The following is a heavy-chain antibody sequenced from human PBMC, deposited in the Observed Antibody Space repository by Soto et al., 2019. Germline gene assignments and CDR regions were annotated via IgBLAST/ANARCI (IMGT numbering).Heavy chain of an antibody. CDR1: GGTFSSYT. CDR2: ITPTLNIA. J-gene: IGHJ4*02. CDR3: ARRSYSGSNPSAFDY. Sequence: QLQLVQSGAEVREPGSSVKVSCKASGGTFSSYTVIWVRQAPGQGLEWMGGITPTLNIAKYAEKFQGRVTITAAESTRTVKLQLSSLRSEDTGVYFCARRSYSGSNPSAFDYWGQGPVVDVSS. V-gene: IGHV1-69*01. D-gene: IGHD1-26*01.